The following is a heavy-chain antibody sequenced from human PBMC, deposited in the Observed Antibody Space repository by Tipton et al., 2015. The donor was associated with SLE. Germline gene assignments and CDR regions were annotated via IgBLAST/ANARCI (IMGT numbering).Heavy chain of an antibody. CDR1: GDTFSRYA. CDR2: IIPMFEKT. D-gene: IGHD1-26*01. J-gene: IGHJ3*02. Sequence: QLVQSGAEVKKPGSSVKVSCKASGDTFSRYAFSWVRQAPGQGLEWMGQIIPMFEKTTYAQKMQGRVTITTDESTSTTYMELSSLRSEDTAIYFCAREDVGGRYPLDAFDMWGQGTLVTVSS. CDR3: AREDVGGRYPLDAFDM. V-gene: IGHV1-69*05.